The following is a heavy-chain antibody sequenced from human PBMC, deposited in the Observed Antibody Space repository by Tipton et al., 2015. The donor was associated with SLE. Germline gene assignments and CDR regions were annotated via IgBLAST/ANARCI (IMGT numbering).Heavy chain of an antibody. D-gene: IGHD4-11*01. CDR2: ISHFGTT. Sequence: TLSLTCTVSGGSVSLYYWSWIRQAPGKGLEWIGEISHFGTTNYHPSLRGRVTMSVDTSKKQLSLNLNSVTAADTAVYYCRTTGGVMDIWDVWGKGTTVTVS. J-gene: IGHJ6*03. CDR3: RTTGGVMDIWDV. V-gene: IGHV4-34*01. CDR1: GGSVSLYY.